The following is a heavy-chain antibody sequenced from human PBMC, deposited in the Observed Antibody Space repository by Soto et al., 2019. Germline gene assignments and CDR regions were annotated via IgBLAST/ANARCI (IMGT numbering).Heavy chain of an antibody. CDR2: IIPIVETP. J-gene: IGHJ5*02. V-gene: IGHV1-69*01. Sequence: QVQLVQSGAEVKKPGSSMKVSCKASGGTFNSYDINWVRQAPGQGLEWMGGIIPIVETPKYAQKFQGRATITAVESTNTVYMELSSLRSEDTAMYYCARLSRPNYYDTSGFFKDNWFDPWGQGTLVTVSS. CDR1: GGTFNSYD. CDR3: ARLSRPNYYDTSGFFKDNWFDP. D-gene: IGHD3-22*01.